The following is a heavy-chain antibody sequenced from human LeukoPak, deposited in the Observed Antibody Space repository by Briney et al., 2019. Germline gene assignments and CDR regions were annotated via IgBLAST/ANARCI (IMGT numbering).Heavy chain of an antibody. D-gene: IGHD3-10*01. V-gene: IGHV1-46*01. CDR2: INPSGGST. Sequence: LKLSCKASGYTFTSYYMHWLRQAPGQGLEWMGIINPSGGSTSYAQKFQGRVTMTRDTSTSTVYMELSSLRSEDTAVYYCARDGNYGSGSYIPYYFDYWGQGTLVTVSS. CDR3: ARDGNYGSGSYIPYYFDY. CDR1: GYTFTSYY. J-gene: IGHJ4*02.